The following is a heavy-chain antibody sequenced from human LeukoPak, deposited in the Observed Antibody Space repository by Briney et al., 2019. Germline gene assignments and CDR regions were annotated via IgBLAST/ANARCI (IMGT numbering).Heavy chain of an antibody. V-gene: IGHV3-74*01. CDR2: INNDGSGT. D-gene: IGHD7-27*01. CDR1: GFTLSNSL. Sequence: GGSLRLSCAASGFTLSNSLMFWVRPAPGRGGVWVSDINNDGSGTHYADSVKGGFTLSRDGAKNTLFLQMNSLRADDTAVYYCARGGLPGGFVNCGQGTLFSVSS. CDR3: ARGGLPGGFVN. J-gene: IGHJ4*02.